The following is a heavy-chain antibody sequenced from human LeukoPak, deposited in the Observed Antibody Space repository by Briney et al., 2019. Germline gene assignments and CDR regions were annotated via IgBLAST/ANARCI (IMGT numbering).Heavy chain of an antibody. CDR3: ARDPVETAMLNFDY. Sequence: GGSLRLSCAASGFTFSDYYMSWIRQAPGKGLEWASYISNSGTTIFYADSVKGRFTISRDNAKNSLYLQMSSLRAEDTAVYYCARDPVETAMLNFDYWGQGTLVTVSS. D-gene: IGHD5-18*01. CDR2: ISNSGTTI. CDR1: GFTFSDYY. J-gene: IGHJ4*02. V-gene: IGHV3-11*01.